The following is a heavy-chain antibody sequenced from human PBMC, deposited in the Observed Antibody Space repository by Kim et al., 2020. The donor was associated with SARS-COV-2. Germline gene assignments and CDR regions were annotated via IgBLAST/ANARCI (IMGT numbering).Heavy chain of an antibody. CDR3: AKDKRYYGSVSYCAFDI. J-gene: IGHJ3*02. CDR1: GFTFRSYA. Sequence: GGSLRLSCAASGFTFRSYAMSWVRQAPGKGLDWVSAISGSSGSTYYADSVKGRLTMSRDNSKNTLYLQMNSLRAEETAVYYCAKDKRYYGSVSYCAFDIWGQGTMATVCS. V-gene: IGHV3-23*01. CDR2: ISGSSGST. D-gene: IGHD3-10*01.